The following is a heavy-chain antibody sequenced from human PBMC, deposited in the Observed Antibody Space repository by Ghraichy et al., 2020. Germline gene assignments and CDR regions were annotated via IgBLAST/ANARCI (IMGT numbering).Heavy chain of an antibody. CDR3: ARDHSSGVMKY. CDR1: GFTFSSYA. Sequence: GESLNISCAASGFTFSSYAMHWVRQAPGKGLEWVAVISYDGSNKYYADSVKGRFTISRDNSKNTLYLQMNSLRAEDTAVYYCARDHSSGVMKYWGQGTLVTVSS. V-gene: IGHV3-30-3*01. J-gene: IGHJ4*02. CDR2: ISYDGSNK. D-gene: IGHD3-16*01.